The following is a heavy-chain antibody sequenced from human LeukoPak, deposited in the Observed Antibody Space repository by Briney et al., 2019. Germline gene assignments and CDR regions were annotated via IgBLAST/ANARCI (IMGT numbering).Heavy chain of an antibody. CDR3: ARPLVAATTYYFDY. D-gene: IGHD2-15*01. J-gene: IGHJ4*02. V-gene: IGHV3-30-3*01. CDR1: GFTFSSYT. CDR2: ISYDGSNK. Sequence: GGSLRLSCAASGFTFSSYTMHWVRQAPGKGLEWVAVISYDGSNKYYADSVKGRFTISRDNSKNTLYLQMNSLRAEDTAVYYCARPLVAATTYYFDYWGQGTLVTVSS.